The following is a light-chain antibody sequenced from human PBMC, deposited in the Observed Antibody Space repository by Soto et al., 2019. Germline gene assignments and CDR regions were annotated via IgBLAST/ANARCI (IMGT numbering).Light chain of an antibody. Sequence: EIVLTQSPGTLSLSPVERATLSCMASQSVSSSYLAWYQQKPGQAPRLLIYGASSRATGIPDRFSGSGSGTDFTLTISRLEPEDFAVYYCQQYGDWPQTFGQGTKVDIK. CDR2: GAS. CDR3: QQYGDWPQT. V-gene: IGKV3-20*01. J-gene: IGKJ1*01. CDR1: QSVSSSY.